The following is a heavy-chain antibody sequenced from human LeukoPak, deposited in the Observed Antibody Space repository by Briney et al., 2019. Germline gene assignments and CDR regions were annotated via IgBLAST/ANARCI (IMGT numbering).Heavy chain of an antibody. D-gene: IGHD1-26*01. Sequence: AGGSLRLSCAASGFTFSSYSMNWVRQAPGKGLEWVSSISSSSSYIYYADSVKGRFTISRDNAKNSLYLQMNSLRAEDTAVYYSAVSGSYPSHRFDYWGQGTLVTASS. V-gene: IGHV3-21*01. CDR3: AVSGSYPSHRFDY. J-gene: IGHJ4*02. CDR2: ISSSSSYI. CDR1: GFTFSSYS.